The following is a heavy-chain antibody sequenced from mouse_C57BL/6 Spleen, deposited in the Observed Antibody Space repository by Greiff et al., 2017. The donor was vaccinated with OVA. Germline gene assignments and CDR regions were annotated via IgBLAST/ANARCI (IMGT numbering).Heavy chain of an antibody. J-gene: IGHJ3*01. CDR3: ARSEGTLIAY. Sequence: SGPELVKPGASVKISCKASGYAFSSSWMNWVKQRPGKGLEWIGRLYPGDGDTNYNGKFKGKATLTADKSSSTAYMQLSSLTSEDSAVYFCARSEGTLIAYWGQGTLVTVSA. CDR2: LYPGDGDT. V-gene: IGHV1-82*01. CDR1: GYAFSSSW.